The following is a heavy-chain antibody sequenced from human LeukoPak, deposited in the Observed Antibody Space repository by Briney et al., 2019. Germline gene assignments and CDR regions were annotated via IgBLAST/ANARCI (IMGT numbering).Heavy chain of an antibody. J-gene: IGHJ4*02. V-gene: IGHV3-21*01. CDR3: AALSRGYSGYDLDY. D-gene: IGHD5-12*01. Sequence: GGSLRLSCAASGFTFSSYSMNWVRQAPGKGLEWVSYITSSSTYMYYADSVKGLFTISRDNAKHSLYLQMNSLRAEDTAVYYCAALSRGYSGYDLDYWGQGTLVTVSS. CDR2: ITSSSTYM. CDR1: GFTFSSYS.